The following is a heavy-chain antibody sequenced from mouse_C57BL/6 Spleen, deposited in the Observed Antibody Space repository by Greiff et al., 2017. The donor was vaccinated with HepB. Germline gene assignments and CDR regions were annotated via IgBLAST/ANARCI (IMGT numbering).Heavy chain of an antibody. D-gene: IGHD2-1*01. V-gene: IGHV14-4*01. J-gene: IGHJ2*01. Sequence: EVKLQESGAELVRPGASVKLSCTASGFNIKDDYMHWVKQRPEQGLEWIGWIDPENGDTEYASKFQGKATITADTSSNTAYLQLSSLTSEDTAVYYCTTGIYYALGYWGQGTTLTVSS. CDR1: GFNIKDDY. CDR2: IDPENGDT. CDR3: TTGIYYALGY.